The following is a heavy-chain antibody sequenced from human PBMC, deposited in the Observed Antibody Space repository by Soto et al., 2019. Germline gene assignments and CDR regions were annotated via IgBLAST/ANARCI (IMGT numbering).Heavy chain of an antibody. J-gene: IGHJ6*03. CDR2: ISGNGVGT. Sequence: EVQLAESGGGLAQPGGSLRLSCAASGFTLSGYAMDWVRQAPGKGLEYVSGISGNGVGTYYANSVQGRFTISRDNSKNTVYLQMGSLRPEDMAVYYCARRARPDFYYMDVWGKGTTVTVS. V-gene: IGHV3-64*01. CDR3: ARRARPDFYYMDV. D-gene: IGHD6-6*01. CDR1: GFTLSGYA.